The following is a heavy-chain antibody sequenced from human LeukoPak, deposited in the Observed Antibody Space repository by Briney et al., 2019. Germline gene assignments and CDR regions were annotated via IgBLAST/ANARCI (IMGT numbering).Heavy chain of an antibody. J-gene: IGHJ4*02. V-gene: IGHV5-51*01. CDR2: IYPGDSDT. CDR3: ARLRGSSFPLVFDY. D-gene: IGHD6-6*01. CDR1: GYSFPSYW. Sequence: GESLKISCKGSGYSFPSYWIGWVRQMPGKGLEWMGIIYPGDSDTRNSPSFQGQVTISADKSISTAYLQCSSLKASDTAMYYCARLRGSSFPLVFDYWGQGTLVTVSS.